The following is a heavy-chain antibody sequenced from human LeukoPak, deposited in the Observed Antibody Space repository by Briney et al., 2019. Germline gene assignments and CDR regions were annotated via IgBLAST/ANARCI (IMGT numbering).Heavy chain of an antibody. J-gene: IGHJ5*02. CDR2: VDKSGST. CDR1: GDSIRNYY. V-gene: IGHV4-59*01. Sequence: PSETLSLTCSVSGDSIRNYYWSWLRQSPGKGLEWIVYVDKSGSTNYNPSFKSRVIVSSDTSRNEFSLNLNSVTAADTAIYYCARGGSSCYGCHNWFDPWGQGTRVTVS. D-gene: IGHD2-2*01. CDR3: ARGGSSCYGCHNWFDP.